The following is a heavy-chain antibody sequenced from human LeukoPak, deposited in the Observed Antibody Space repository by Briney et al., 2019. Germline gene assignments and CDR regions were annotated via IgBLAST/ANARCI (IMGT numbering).Heavy chain of an antibody. D-gene: IGHD2-2*01. CDR1: GFTFSNYG. Sequence: GGSLRLSCVASGFTFSNYGLHWVRQAPGKGLEWVAVIWYDGSRKYYADSVKGRFTISRDNSKNTLYLQMNSLRVEDTAVYYCARADCSSSSCPSKFDYWGQGTLVTVSS. CDR3: ARADCSSSSCPSKFDY. CDR2: IWYDGSRK. J-gene: IGHJ4*02. V-gene: IGHV3-33*01.